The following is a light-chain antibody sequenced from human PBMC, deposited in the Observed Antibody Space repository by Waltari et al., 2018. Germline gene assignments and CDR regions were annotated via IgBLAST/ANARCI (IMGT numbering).Light chain of an antibody. V-gene: IGKV1-5*03. J-gene: IGKJ1*01. CDR3: QQYNSFWT. CDR1: QRINSW. Sequence: DIQMTQSPSTLSASVGARVTITCRASQRINSWLAWYQQKPGKAPKLLINKASSLESGVPSRFSGSGSGTEFTLTISSLQPDDFATYYCQQYNSFWTFGQGTKVEIK. CDR2: KAS.